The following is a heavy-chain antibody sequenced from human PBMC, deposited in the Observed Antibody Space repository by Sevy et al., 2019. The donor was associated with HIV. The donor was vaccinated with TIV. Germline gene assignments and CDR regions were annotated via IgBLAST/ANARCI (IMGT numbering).Heavy chain of an antibody. V-gene: IGHV3-21*04. CDR2: ITIFGDYM. J-gene: IGHJ4*02. CDR1: GFSFSSYS. CDR3: AKGVGAGPSKYNYYFDY. D-gene: IGHD6-19*01. Sequence: GGSLRLSCAASGFSFSSYSMNWVRQAPGKGLEWVSSITIFGDYMYYADSVKGRFAISRDNAKNSLYLQMNSLRAEDTAVYYCAKGVGAGPSKYNYYFDYWGQGTLVTVS.